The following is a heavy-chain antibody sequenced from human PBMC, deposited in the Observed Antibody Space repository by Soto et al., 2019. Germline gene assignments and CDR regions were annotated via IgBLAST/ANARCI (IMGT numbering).Heavy chain of an antibody. Sequence: SETLSLTCTVSGGSISSYYWSWIRQPPGKGLEWIGYIYYSGSTNYNPSLKSRVTISVDTSKNQFSLKLSSVTAADTAVYCCARDWVFDYWGQGTLVTVSS. D-gene: IGHD3-16*01. CDR1: GGSISSYY. J-gene: IGHJ4*02. V-gene: IGHV4-59*01. CDR3: ARDWVFDY. CDR2: IYYSGST.